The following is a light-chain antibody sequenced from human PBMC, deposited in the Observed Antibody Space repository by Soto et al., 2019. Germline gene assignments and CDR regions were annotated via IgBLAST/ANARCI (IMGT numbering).Light chain of an antibody. CDR3: QQRSNSIT. CDR1: QSVSGD. J-gene: IGKJ5*01. CDR2: DAS. Sequence: EIVLTQSPAQRSWSPGERPTISGRASQSVSGDLAWYKQKPVQAPRLLIYDASNRATGIPARFSGRWSGTDFTLTISSLEPEEFVVYYCQQRSNSITVGQGTRLEIK. V-gene: IGKV3-11*01.